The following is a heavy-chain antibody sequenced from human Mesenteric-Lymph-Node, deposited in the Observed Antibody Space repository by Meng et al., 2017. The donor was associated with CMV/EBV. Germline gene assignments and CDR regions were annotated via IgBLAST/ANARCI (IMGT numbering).Heavy chain of an antibody. CDR2: INSSVDSSGST. D-gene: IGHD3-3*01. J-gene: IGHJ4*02. CDR1: VSSIF. Sequence: VSSIFMGWVRQAPGQGLEWVGIINSSVDSSGSTYYAESIQRRITISTDNTKYTVYMDMSTLRAEDTAVYYCAGAKIGHGFCSDYYDSWGQGSLVTVSS. CDR3: AGAKIGHGFCSDYYDS. V-gene: IGHV3-53*01.